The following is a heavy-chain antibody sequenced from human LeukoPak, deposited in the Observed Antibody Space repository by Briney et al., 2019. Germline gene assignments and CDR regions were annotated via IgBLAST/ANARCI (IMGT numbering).Heavy chain of an antibody. CDR2: INPNSGGT. Sequence: GASVKVSCKASGYTFTGYYMHWVRQAPGQGLEWMGWINPNSGGTNYAQKFQGRVTMTRDTSISTAYMELSRLTSDDTAVYYCARDQGWCSGGSCYGVHWGQGTLVTVSS. V-gene: IGHV1-2*02. J-gene: IGHJ4*02. D-gene: IGHD2-15*01. CDR1: GYTFTGYY. CDR3: ARDQGWCSGGSCYGVH.